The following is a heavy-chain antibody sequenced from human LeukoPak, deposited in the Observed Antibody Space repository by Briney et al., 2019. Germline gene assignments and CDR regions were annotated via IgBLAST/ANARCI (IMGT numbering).Heavy chain of an antibody. J-gene: IGHJ3*02. CDR3: ASQGYQRRYRAGAFDI. D-gene: IGHD2-15*01. V-gene: IGHV4-4*07. CDR2: IYTSGST. CDR1: GGSISSYY. Sequence: SETLSLTCTVSGGSISSYYWSWIRQPAGKGLEWIGRIYTSGSTNYNPSLKSRVTMSVDTSKNQFSLKLRSVTAADTAVYYCASQGYQRRYRAGAFDIWGQGTMVTVSS.